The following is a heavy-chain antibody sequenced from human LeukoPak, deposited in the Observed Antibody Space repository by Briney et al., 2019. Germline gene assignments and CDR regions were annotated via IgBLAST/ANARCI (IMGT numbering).Heavy chain of an antibody. Sequence: SETLPLTCTVSGGSISGHYWRWIRQPPGKGLEWIGYIYYSGSTNYNPSLKSRVTISVDTSKNQFSLKLSSVTAADTAVYYCARVGYSGYIGYWGQGTLVTVSS. V-gene: IGHV4-59*11. CDR3: ARVGYSGYIGY. D-gene: IGHD5-12*01. CDR1: GGSISGHY. CDR2: IYYSGST. J-gene: IGHJ4*02.